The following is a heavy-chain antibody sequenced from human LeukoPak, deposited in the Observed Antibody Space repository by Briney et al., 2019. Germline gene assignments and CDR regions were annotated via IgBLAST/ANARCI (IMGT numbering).Heavy chain of an antibody. J-gene: IGHJ4*02. V-gene: IGHV4-59*08. CDR2: IYYSGST. CDR1: GGSISSYY. CDR3: ASTIPAAAGIYGD. D-gene: IGHD2-2*01. Sequence: SETLSLTCTVSGGSISSYYWSWIRQPPGKGLEWIGYIYYSGSTNYNPSLKSRVIISVDMSKNQFSLKLSSVTAADTAVYYCASTIPAAAGIYGDWGQGTLVTVSS.